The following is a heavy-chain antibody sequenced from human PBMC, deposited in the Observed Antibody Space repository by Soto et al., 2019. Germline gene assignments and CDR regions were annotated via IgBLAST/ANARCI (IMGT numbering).Heavy chain of an antibody. J-gene: IGHJ3*02. D-gene: IGHD3-3*02. CDR1: GFPFSFYG. CDR2: IVSDGSAI. Sequence: GGSRRLSCAVSGFPFSFYGFHWVRQSPGKGLEWLGVIVSDGSAIYHADSLEGRFFISRDNSKDILYLQMNSLRVEDTAVYYCARDDAFDNENGFDMWGQGTMVTVSS. CDR3: ARDDAFDNENGFDM. V-gene: IGHV3-33*01.